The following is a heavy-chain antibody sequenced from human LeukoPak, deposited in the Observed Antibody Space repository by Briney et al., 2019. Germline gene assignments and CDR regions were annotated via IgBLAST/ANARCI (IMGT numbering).Heavy chain of an antibody. CDR3: AKVRGSYYYDTSGFFDY. CDR1: GFTFSSYA. D-gene: IGHD3-22*01. J-gene: IGHJ4*02. V-gene: IGHV3-23*01. CDR2: ISGSGGST. Sequence: GASLRPSCAASGFTFSSYAMSWVRQAPGKGLEWVSAISGSGGSTYYADSVKGRFTISRDNSKNTLYLQMNSLRAEDTAVYYCAKVRGSYYYDTSGFFDYWGQGTLVTVSS.